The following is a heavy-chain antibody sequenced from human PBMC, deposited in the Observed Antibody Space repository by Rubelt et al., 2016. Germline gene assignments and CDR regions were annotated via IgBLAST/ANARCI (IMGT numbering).Heavy chain of an antibody. CDR3: AREVDGSIDY. V-gene: IGHV1-8*02. Sequence: QVQLVQSGAEVKKPGASVEVSCKASGYTFTGYYIHWVRQAPGQGLEWMGWMNPNSGNTGYAQKFQGRVTMTRNTPRSTAYRELSSLRSEDTAVYYCAREVDGSIDYWGQGTLVTVSS. CDR2: MNPNSGNT. D-gene: IGHD3-10*01. CDR1: GYTFTGYY. J-gene: IGHJ4*02.